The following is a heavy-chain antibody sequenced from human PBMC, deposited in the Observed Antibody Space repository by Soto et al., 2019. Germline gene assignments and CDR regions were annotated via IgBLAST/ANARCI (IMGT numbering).Heavy chain of an antibody. CDR3: ARLSLGNAFDN. J-gene: IGHJ3*02. Sequence: EVQLVESGGGLVKPGGSLRLSCAASGFTFSSDSMNWVRQAPGKGLEWVSSISSSSSYIYYADSVKGRFTISRDNAKNSPYLQMNSLRAEDTAVYYCARLSLGNAFDNWGQGTMVTVSS. V-gene: IGHV3-21*01. D-gene: IGHD3-10*01. CDR1: GFTFSSDS. CDR2: ISSSSSYI.